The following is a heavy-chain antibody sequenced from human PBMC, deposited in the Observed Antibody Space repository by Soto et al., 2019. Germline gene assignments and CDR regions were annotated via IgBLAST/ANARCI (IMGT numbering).Heavy chain of an antibody. V-gene: IGHV4-39*01. CDR2: IYYSGST. J-gene: IGHJ4*02. CDR3: ARLSVDTAMVNY. D-gene: IGHD5-18*01. Sequence: QLQLQESGPGLVKPSETLSLTCTVSGGSISSSSYYWGWIRQPPGKGLEWIGSIYYSGSTYYNPSLKSRVTISVDTSKNQFSLKLSSVTAADMAVYYCARLSVDTAMVNYWGQGTLVTVSS. CDR1: GGSISSSSYY.